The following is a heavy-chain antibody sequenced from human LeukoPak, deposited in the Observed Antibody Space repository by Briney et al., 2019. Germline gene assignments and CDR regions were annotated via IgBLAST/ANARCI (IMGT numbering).Heavy chain of an antibody. CDR2: ISSGSSTI. CDR3: ARDSVPSYYDSSGYHESFDY. J-gene: IGHJ4*02. Sequence: GGSLRLSCAASGFTFGNYSMNWVRQAPGKGLEWVSYISSGSSTIYYADSVKGRFTISRDNAKNSLYLQMNSLRAEDTAVYYCARDSVPSYYDSSGYHESFDYWGQGTLVTVSS. V-gene: IGHV3-48*01. CDR1: GFTFGNYS. D-gene: IGHD3-22*01.